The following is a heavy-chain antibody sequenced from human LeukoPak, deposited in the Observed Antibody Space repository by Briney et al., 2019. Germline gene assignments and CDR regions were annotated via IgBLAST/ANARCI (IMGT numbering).Heavy chain of an antibody. Sequence: GGSLRLSCAASGFTFSSYEMNWVRQAPGKGLEWVANINQDGSKKNYVDSVKGRFTISRDSAKNSVYLQMNSLRAEDTAVYYCARGLFASGSSWGQGTLVTVSS. CDR1: GFTFSSYE. CDR2: INQDGSKK. CDR3: ARGLFASGSS. V-gene: IGHV3-7*01. J-gene: IGHJ5*02. D-gene: IGHD3-10*01.